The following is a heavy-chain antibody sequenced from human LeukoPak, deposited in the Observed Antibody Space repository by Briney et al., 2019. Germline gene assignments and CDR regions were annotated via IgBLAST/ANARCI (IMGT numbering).Heavy chain of an antibody. V-gene: IGHV3-48*03. CDR1: GFTFSSYE. D-gene: IGHD5-12*01. J-gene: IGHJ4*02. CDR2: ISISGSTI. CDR3: ARDRSGYSGYDFFDY. Sequence: GSLRLSCAASGFTFSSYEMNWVRQAPGKGLEWVSYISISGSTIYYADSVKGRFTISRDNAKNSPYLQMNSLRAEDTAVYYCARDRSGYSGYDFFDYWGQGALVTVSS.